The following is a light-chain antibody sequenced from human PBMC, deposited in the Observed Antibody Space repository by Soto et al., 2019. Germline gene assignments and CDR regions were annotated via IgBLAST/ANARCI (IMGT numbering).Light chain of an antibody. CDR1: SSDVGGYNY. CDR2: EVN. J-gene: IGLJ1*01. CDR3: TSYAGGNNV. V-gene: IGLV2-8*01. Sequence: QSALTQPPSASGSPGQSVTLSCTGTSSDVGGYNYVSWYQQNPGKVPKLMIYEVNKRPSGVPDRFSGSKSGNTASLTVSGRQSEDEADYYCTSYAGGNNVFGTGTKLTVL.